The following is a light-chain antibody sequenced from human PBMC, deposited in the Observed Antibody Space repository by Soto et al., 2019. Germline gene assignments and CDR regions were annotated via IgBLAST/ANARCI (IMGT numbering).Light chain of an antibody. CDR2: GGS. Sequence: EIVLTQSPGTLSLSPGERATLSCRASQSVSSSYLAWYQQKPGQAPRLLIYGGSSRATGIPDRFSGRGSGTDFTLTISRLEPEDFAVYYCQQYGSSPATFGQGTKVEIK. J-gene: IGKJ1*01. CDR3: QQYGSSPAT. V-gene: IGKV3-20*01. CDR1: QSVSSSY.